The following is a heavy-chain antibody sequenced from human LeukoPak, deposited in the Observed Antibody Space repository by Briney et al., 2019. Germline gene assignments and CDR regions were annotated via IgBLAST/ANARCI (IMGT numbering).Heavy chain of an antibody. V-gene: IGHV3-30*18. CDR1: GFTFSSYD. D-gene: IGHD1-14*01. J-gene: IGHJ4*02. CDR3: AKVMGPYGNQYYFDY. Sequence: PGGSLRLSCAASGFTFSSYDMHWVRQAPGKGLEWVAVISYDGSNKYYADSVKGRFTISRDNSKNTLYLQMNSLRAEDTAVYYCAKVMGPYGNQYYFDYWGQGTLVTVSS. CDR2: ISYDGSNK.